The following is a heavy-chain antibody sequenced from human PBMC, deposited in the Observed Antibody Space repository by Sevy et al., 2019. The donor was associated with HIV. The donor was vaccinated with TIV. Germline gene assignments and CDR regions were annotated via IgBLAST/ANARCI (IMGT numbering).Heavy chain of an antibody. J-gene: IGHJ6*02. D-gene: IGHD4-17*01. CDR3: ARDVAFTTEYSYGMDV. CDR1: GFIFSSYS. V-gene: IGHV3-30-3*01. CDR2: ISYAGSNK. Sequence: GGSLRLSCAASGFIFSSYSVHWVRQAPGKGLEWVAVISYAGSNKYYADSVKGRFTISRDNSKNTLYLQMNSLRAEDTAVYYCARDVAFTTEYSYGMDVWGQGTTVTVSS.